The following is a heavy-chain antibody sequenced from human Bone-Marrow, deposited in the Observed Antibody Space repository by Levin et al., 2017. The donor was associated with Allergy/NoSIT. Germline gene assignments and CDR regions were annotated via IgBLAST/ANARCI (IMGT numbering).Heavy chain of an antibody. CDR2: VHHSGNT. V-gene: IGHV4-59*08. CDR3: ARTFYYFYGMDV. J-gene: IGHJ6*02. Sequence: SETLSLTCTVPGDSIKSFYWTWVRQPPGKGLEWIGFVHHSGNTKHNPSLKSRVTMAMDPSKNEISLRLSSVTAAETAVYYCARTFYYFYGMDVWGQGTTVTVSS. CDR1: GDSIKSFY.